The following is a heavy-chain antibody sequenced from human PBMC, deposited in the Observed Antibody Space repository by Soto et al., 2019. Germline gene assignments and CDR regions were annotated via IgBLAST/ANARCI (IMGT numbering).Heavy chain of an antibody. J-gene: IGHJ4*02. CDR3: AGGLYIVVVVAAEQFDY. CDR2: IYYSGST. CDR1: GGSISSSSYY. D-gene: IGHD2-15*01. V-gene: IGHV4-39*01. Sequence: QLQLQESGPGLVKPSETLSLTCTVSGGSISSSSYYWGWIRQPPGKGLEWIGSIYYSGSTYYNPSLKSRVTISVDTSKNQFSLKLSSVTAADTAVYYCAGGLYIVVVVAAEQFDYWGQGTLVTVSS.